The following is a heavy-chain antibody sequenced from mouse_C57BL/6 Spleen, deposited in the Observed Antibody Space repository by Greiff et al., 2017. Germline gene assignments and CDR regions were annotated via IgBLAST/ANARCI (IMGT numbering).Heavy chain of an antibody. CDR3: ARGPYSNYFDY. V-gene: IGHV1-52*01. D-gene: IGHD2-5*01. J-gene: IGHJ2*01. Sequence: QVQLQQSGAELVRPGSSVKLSCKAPGYTFTSYWMHWVKQRPIQGLEWIGNIDPSDSETHYNQKFKDKATLTVDKSSSTAYMQLSSLTSEDSAVYYCARGPYSNYFDYWGQGTTLTVSS. CDR1: GYTFTSYW. CDR2: IDPSDSET.